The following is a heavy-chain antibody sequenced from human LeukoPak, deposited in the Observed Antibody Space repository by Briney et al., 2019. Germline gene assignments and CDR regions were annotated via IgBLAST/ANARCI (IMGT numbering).Heavy chain of an antibody. V-gene: IGHV3-74*01. D-gene: IGHD1-26*01. Sequence: GGSLRLSCAASGFAFSNYWMHWVRQVPGKGLVWVSRITRDGSYANYADSVKGRFTFSRDNARNTLYLQMNSLRAEDTAVYYCANTYIVGATMYYFDYWGQGTLVTVSS. CDR2: ITRDGSYA. J-gene: IGHJ4*02. CDR1: GFAFSNYW. CDR3: ANTYIVGATMYYFDY.